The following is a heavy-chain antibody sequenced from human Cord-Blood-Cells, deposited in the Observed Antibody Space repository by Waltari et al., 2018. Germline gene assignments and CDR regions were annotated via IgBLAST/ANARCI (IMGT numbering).Heavy chain of an antibody. CDR3: ARQDIVVVPAAIGYFDY. CDR2: IYYSGST. V-gene: IGHV4-39*01. CDR1: GGSISRSSYY. D-gene: IGHD2-2*01. J-gene: IGHJ4*02. Sequence: QLQLQESGPGLVKPSETLSLTCTVSGGSISRSSYYWGWIRQPPGKGLEWIGRIYYSGSTYYNPSLKSRVTISVDTSKNQFSLKLSSVTAADTAVYYCARQDIVVVPAAIGYFDYWGQGTLVTVSS.